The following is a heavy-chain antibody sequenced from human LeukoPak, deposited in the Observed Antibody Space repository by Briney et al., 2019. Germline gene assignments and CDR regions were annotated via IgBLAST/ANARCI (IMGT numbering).Heavy chain of an antibody. D-gene: IGHD2-21*02. CDR1: GFTLSSHG. CDR3: ARAKMTAAPIDD. V-gene: IGHV3-30*04. CDR2: ISYEGINK. J-gene: IGHJ4*02. Sequence: GGSLRLSCAVSGFTLSSHGTHCVRRAPGKGLEWVAVISYEGINKYSADSVKGRFTISRDNSKNTLYLQMTSLRPEDTAVYYCARAKMTAAPIDDWGEGTLVTASS.